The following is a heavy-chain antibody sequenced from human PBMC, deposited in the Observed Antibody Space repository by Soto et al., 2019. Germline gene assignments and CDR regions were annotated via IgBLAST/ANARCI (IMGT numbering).Heavy chain of an antibody. J-gene: IGHJ6*02. CDR3: AKDLGFGELLKYYYYYGMDV. CDR1: GFTFSSYG. D-gene: IGHD3-10*01. V-gene: IGHV3-30*18. CDR2: ISYDGSNK. Sequence: QVHLVESGGGVVQPGRSLRLSCAASGFTFSSYGMHWVRQAPGKGLEWVAVISYDGSNKYYADSVKGRFTISRDNSKNTLYLQMNSLRAEDTAVYYCAKDLGFGELLKYYYYYGMDVWGQGTTVTVSS.